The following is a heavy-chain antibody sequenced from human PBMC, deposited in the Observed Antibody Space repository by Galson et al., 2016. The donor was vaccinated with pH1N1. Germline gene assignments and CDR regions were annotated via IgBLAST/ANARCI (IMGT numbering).Heavy chain of an antibody. J-gene: IGHJ3*02. Sequence: QSGAEVKKPGESLKISCKGSGYSFTSYWIGWVRQMPGKGLEWMGIIYPGDSDTRYSPSFKGQVTISADKSISTAYLQWSSLKASDTAMYYCASGGYCSGGSCYSAAFDIWGQGTMVTVSS. D-gene: IGHD2-15*01. CDR3: ASGGYCSGGSCYSAAFDI. CDR1: GYSFTSYW. CDR2: IYPGDSDT. V-gene: IGHV5-51*03.